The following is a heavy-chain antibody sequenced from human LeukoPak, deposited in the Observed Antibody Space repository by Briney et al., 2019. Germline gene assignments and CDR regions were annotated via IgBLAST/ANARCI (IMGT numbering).Heavy chain of an antibody. J-gene: IGHJ6*02. V-gene: IGHV3-66*01. CDR2: IYSGGST. CDR3: ARGLAKKALRYFDWSMDV. CDR1: GFTVSSNY. Sequence: GGSLRLSCAASGFTVSSNYMSWVRQAPGKGLEWVAVIYSGGSTYYADSVKGRFTISRDNSKNTLYLQMNSLRAEDTAVYYWARGLAKKALRYFDWSMDVWGQGTTVTVSS. D-gene: IGHD3-9*01.